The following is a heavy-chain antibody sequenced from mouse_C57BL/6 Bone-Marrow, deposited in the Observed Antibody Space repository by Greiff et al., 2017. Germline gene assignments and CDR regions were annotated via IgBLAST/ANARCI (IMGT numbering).Heavy chain of an antibody. CDR2: IYPGSGNT. J-gene: IGHJ2*01. CDR1: GYSFTSYY. D-gene: IGHD1-1*01. V-gene: IGHV1-66*01. Sequence: VQLQQSGPELVKPGASVKISCKASGYSFTSYYIHWVKQRPGQGLEWIGWIYPGSGNTKYNEKFKGKATLTADTSSSTAYMQLSSLTSEDSAVYYCARFTTVVVDYWGQGTTLTVSS. CDR3: ARFTTVVVDY.